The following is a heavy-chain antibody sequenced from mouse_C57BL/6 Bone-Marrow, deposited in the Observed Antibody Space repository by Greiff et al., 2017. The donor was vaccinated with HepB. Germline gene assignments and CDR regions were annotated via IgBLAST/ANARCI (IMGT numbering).Heavy chain of an antibody. CDR3: AKGPHYYGSIYFDY. Sequence: DVMLVESGGGLVKPGGSLKLSCAASGFTFSDYGMHWVRQAPEKGLEWVAYISSGSSTIYYADTVKGRFTISRDNAKNTLFLQMTSLRSEDTAMYYCAKGPHYYGSIYFDYWGQGTTLTVSS. J-gene: IGHJ2*01. CDR2: ISSGSSTI. CDR1: GFTFSDYG. V-gene: IGHV5-17*01. D-gene: IGHD1-1*01.